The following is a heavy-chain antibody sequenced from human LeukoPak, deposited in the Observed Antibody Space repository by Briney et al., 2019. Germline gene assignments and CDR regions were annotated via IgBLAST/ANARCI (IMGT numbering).Heavy chain of an antibody. CDR3: ASRELLRPNDAFDI. CDR1: GFTLSSNY. Sequence: GGSLRLSCAASGFTLSSNYMSWVRQAPGKGLEGVSVIYSGGSTYYPDSVKGRFTISRDNSKNTLYLQMNSLRAEDTAVYYCASRELLRPNDAFDIWGQGTMVTVSS. J-gene: IGHJ3*02. D-gene: IGHD1-26*01. CDR2: IYSGGST. V-gene: IGHV3-66*02.